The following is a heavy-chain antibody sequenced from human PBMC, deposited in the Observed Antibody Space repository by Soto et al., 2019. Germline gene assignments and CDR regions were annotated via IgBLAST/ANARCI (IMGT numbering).Heavy chain of an antibody. CDR1: GGSISSGDYY. Sequence: PSETLSLTCTVSGGSISSGDYYWSWIRQPPGKGLEWIGYIYYSGSTYYNPSLKSRVTISVDTSKNQFSLKLSSVTAADTAVYYCARGGGYDSDYYFDYWGQGTLVTVSS. J-gene: IGHJ4*02. V-gene: IGHV4-30-4*01. CDR3: ARGGGYDSDYYFDY. CDR2: IYYSGST. D-gene: IGHD5-12*01.